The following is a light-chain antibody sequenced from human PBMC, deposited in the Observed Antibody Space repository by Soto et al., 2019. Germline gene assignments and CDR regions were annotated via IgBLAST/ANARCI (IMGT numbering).Light chain of an antibody. V-gene: IGKV2-28*01. J-gene: IGKJ1*01. Sequence: DIVMTQSPLSLPATPGEPASISCRSSQSLLHSNGYNYLDWYLQKPGQSPQLLIYLGSYRTSGVPDRFSGSGSGTDFTLKISRVEAEDVGVYYCMQALQTRTFGQGTKV. CDR1: QSLLHSNGYNY. CDR3: MQALQTRT. CDR2: LGS.